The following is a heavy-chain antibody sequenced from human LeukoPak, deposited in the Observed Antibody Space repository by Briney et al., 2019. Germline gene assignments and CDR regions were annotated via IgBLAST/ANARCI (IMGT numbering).Heavy chain of an antibody. V-gene: IGHV3-53*05. Sequence: GGSLRLSCAASGFTVSSNYMSWVRQAPGKGLEWVSVIYSGGRTNYADSVKGRFTISRDNSKNTLYLQMNSLRAEDTAVYYCAKDWRWQQDIYGMNVWAKGPRSPSP. D-gene: IGHD5-24*01. J-gene: IGHJ6*02. CDR1: GFTVSSNY. CDR3: AKDWRWQQDIYGMNV. CDR2: IYSGGRT.